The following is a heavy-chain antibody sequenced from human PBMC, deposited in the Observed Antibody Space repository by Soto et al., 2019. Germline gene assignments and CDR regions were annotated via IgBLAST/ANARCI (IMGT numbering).Heavy chain of an antibody. V-gene: IGHV3-33*01. CDR2: IWYDGSNK. J-gene: IGHJ4*02. CDR1: GFTFSSYG. Sequence: GGSLRLSCAASGFTFSSYGMHWVRQAPGKGLEWVAVIWYDGSNKYYADSVKGRFTISRDNSKNTLYLQMNSLRAEDTAVYYCARAIGFWSGAGDYWGQGTLVTVSS. D-gene: IGHD3-3*01. CDR3: ARAIGFWSGAGDY.